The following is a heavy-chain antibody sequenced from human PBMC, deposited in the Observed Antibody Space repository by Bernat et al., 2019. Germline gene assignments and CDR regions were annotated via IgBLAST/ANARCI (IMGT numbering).Heavy chain of an antibody. D-gene: IGHD3-10*01. Sequence: QLQLQESGPGLVKPSETLSLTCTVSGGSISDSTYYWLCIRQPPGKGLEWVGTIYYSGSTYYNPSLKSRVTISVDTSKNQFSLKLNSVTAADTAVYYCAGRPTRGRFDPWGQGTLVTVSS. V-gene: IGHV4-39*01. CDR2: IYYSGST. CDR1: GGSISDSTYY. J-gene: IGHJ5*02. CDR3: AGRPTRGRFDP.